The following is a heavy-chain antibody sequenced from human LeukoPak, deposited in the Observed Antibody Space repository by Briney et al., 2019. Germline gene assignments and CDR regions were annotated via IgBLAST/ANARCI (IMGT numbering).Heavy chain of an antibody. J-gene: IGHJ4*02. CDR3: ARDSLYDSSGYYYRGAYYFDY. CDR2: INSDGSST. Sequence: GGSLRLSCAASGFTFSSYWMHWVRQAPGKGLVWVSRINSDGSSTSYADSVKGRFTISRDNAKNTLYLQMNSLGAEDTAVYYCARDSLYDSSGYYYRGAYYFDYWGQGTLVTVSS. V-gene: IGHV3-74*01. D-gene: IGHD3-22*01. CDR1: GFTFSSYW.